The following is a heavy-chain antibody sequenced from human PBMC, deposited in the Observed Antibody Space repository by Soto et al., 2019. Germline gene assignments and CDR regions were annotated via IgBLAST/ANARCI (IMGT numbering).Heavy chain of an antibody. V-gene: IGHV4-59*02. CDR1: GDSVTSHY. J-gene: IGHJ5*02. Sequence: SETLSLTCSFSGDSVTSHYFTWIRQSPEKGLEWIGYMHYTGFSHYNPSLKSRLTISVDTSKNQFTLKLSSVTVADTAVYYCARGGTIFENWFDPWGQGTLVTVSS. CDR2: MHYTGFS. CDR3: ARGGTIFENWFDP. D-gene: IGHD3-3*01.